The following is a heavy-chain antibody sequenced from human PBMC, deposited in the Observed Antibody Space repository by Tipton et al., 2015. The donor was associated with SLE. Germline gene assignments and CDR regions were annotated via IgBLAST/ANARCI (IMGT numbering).Heavy chain of an antibody. J-gene: IGHJ4*02. V-gene: IGHV3-23*01. Sequence: GSLRLSCAVSGFTFRSYAMSWVRQVPGKGLEWVSSTSGSGGRTYYADSVKGRFTISRDNSKNTLYLEMNILRAEDTAVYYCAKDWAVAGTWPHFFDNWGQGTLVTVSS. CDR3: AKDWAVAGTWPHFFDN. CDR1: GFTFRSYA. D-gene: IGHD6-19*01. CDR2: TSGSGGRT.